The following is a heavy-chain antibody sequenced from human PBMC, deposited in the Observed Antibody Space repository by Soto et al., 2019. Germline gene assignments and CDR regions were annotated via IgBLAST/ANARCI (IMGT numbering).Heavy chain of an antibody. Sequence: VGSLRLSCVASGFTFSDYAMTWVRQAPGKGLEWVATISATGGNIEYTDSLKGRFTISRDNSKNTLYLQLNGLTSDDTAVHYCAKVAGGLGYFDLWGRGTLVTVS. CDR1: GFTFSDYA. J-gene: IGHJ2*01. V-gene: IGHV3-23*01. CDR3: AKVAGGLGYFDL. CDR2: ISATGGNI. D-gene: IGHD3-16*01.